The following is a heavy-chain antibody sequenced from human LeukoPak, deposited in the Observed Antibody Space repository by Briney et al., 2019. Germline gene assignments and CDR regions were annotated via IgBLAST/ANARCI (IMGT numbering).Heavy chain of an antibody. V-gene: IGHV3-48*03. CDR1: GFTFSSYE. J-gene: IGHJ4*02. CDR2: ISSSGSTI. D-gene: IGHD3-9*01. Sequence: GGSLRLSCAASGFTFSSYEMNWVRQAPGKGLEWVSYISSSGSTIYYADSVKGRFTISRDNAKNSLYLQMNSLRAEDTAVYYCAREVRYFALGDYWGQGTLVTVSS. CDR3: AREVRYFALGDY.